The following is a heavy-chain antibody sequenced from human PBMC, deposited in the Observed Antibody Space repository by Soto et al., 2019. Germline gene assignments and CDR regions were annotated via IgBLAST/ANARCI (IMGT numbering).Heavy chain of an antibody. V-gene: IGHV3-66*01. CDR1: GFSVSSKY. J-gene: IGHJ6*04. CDR2: IQSGGTT. Sequence: EVQLVESGGDLVQPGGSLRLSCAASGFSVSSKYMSWVRQAPGKGLEWVSLIQSGGTTYYAGSVKGRFTISRDYSENTLFLQMNSLRVEDTAVYYCTRDDVHFNGDRYYGVPMHVWGKGTTVTVSA. D-gene: IGHD2-8*01. CDR3: TRDDVHFNGDRYYGVPMHV.